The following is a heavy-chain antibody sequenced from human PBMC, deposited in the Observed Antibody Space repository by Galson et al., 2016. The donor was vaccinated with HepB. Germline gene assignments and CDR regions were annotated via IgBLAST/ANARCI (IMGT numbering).Heavy chain of an antibody. Sequence: SLRLSCAASGFTFSSYGIHWVRQAPGKGLEWVAVIWYDGSDKYYADSVKGRFTISRDNSKNTLYLQMSSLRAEDTAVYYCAREGGYDFWSGYYVDYWGQGTLVTVSS. V-gene: IGHV3-33*08. CDR3: AREGGYDFWSGYYVDY. J-gene: IGHJ4*02. CDR1: GFTFSSYG. CDR2: IWYDGSDK. D-gene: IGHD3-3*01.